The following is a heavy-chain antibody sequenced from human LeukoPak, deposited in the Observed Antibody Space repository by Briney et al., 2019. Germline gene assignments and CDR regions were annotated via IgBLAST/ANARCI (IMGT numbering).Heavy chain of an antibody. J-gene: IGHJ5*02. Sequence: SETLSLTCTVSGGSISSSSYYWGWIRQPPGKGLEWIGSIYYSGSTYYNPSLKSRVTISVDTSKNQFSLKLSSVTAADTAVYHCARLVLRGKNWFDPWGQGTLVTVSS. CDR3: ARLVLRGKNWFDP. D-gene: IGHD2-15*01. CDR2: IYYSGST. CDR1: GGSISSSSYY. V-gene: IGHV4-39*01.